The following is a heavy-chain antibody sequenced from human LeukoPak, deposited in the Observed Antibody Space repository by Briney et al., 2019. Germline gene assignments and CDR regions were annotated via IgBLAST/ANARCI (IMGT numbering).Heavy chain of an antibody. J-gene: IGHJ5*02. D-gene: IGHD6-13*01. Sequence: ASVKVSCKACGYTFTGYYMHWVRQAPGQGLEWMGWINPNRCGTNYAQKFQGRVTMTRDTSLGTAHIEPSRLSCDGPALYYCGKEYQCSGGWYAWFDPWGQGTLVTVSS. CDR1: GYTFTGYY. V-gene: IGHV1-2*02. CDR3: GKEYQCSGGWYAWFDP. CDR2: INPNRCGT.